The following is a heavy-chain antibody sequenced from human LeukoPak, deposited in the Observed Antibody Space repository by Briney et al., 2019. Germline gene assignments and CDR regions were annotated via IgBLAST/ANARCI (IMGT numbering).Heavy chain of an antibody. CDR1: GGTFSSYA. CDR3: ARMIVAVNLGWFDP. Sequence: ASVKVSCKASGGTFSSYAISWVRQAPGQGLEWMGGIIPIFGTANYAQKFQGRVTITADESTSTAYMELSSLRSEDTAVYYCARMIVAVNLGWFDPWGQGTLVTVSS. J-gene: IGHJ5*02. V-gene: IGHV1-69*01. CDR2: IIPIFGTA. D-gene: IGHD3-22*01.